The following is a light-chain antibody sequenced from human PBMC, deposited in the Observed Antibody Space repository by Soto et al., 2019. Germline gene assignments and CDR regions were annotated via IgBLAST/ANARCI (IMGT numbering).Light chain of an antibody. CDR3: QQYGSSPIN. Sequence: EIVLTQSPVTLSLSPGEIATLSCSASQGVSSSSLAWYQQKHGQAPRLLISDTSNRATGIPARFNGSGSGTAFTLTISRLEPEDFAVYYCQQYGSSPINFGQGTRLAI. CDR2: DTS. J-gene: IGKJ5*01. CDR1: QGVSSSS. V-gene: IGKV3-20*01.